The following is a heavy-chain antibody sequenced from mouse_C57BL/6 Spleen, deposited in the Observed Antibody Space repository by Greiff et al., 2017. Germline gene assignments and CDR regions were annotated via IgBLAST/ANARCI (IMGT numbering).Heavy chain of an antibody. V-gene: IGHV1-19*01. CDR3: AGTGTRGYFDY. CDR2: INPYNGGT. Sequence: EVQLQESGPVLVKPGASVKMSCKASGYTFTDYYMNWVKQSHGKSLEWIGVINPYNGGTSYNQKFKGKATLTVDKSSSTAYMELNSLTSEDSAVYYCAGTGTRGYFDYWGQGTTLTVSS. CDR1: GYTFTDYY. J-gene: IGHJ2*01. D-gene: IGHD4-1*01.